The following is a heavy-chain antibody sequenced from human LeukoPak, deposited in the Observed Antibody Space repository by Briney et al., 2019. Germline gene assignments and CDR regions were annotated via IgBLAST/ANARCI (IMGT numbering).Heavy chain of an antibody. CDR3: ARDRFGEDYMDV. V-gene: IGHV4-59*11. Sequence: SETLSLTCTVSGGSISGHYWSWIRQPPGKGLEWIGYIYFSGSTNYDPSLKSRVTISIDTSKNQFSLKVSSVTAADTAVYYCARDRFGEDYMDVWGKGTTVTVSS. CDR2: IYFSGST. D-gene: IGHD3-16*01. CDR1: GGSISGHY. J-gene: IGHJ6*03.